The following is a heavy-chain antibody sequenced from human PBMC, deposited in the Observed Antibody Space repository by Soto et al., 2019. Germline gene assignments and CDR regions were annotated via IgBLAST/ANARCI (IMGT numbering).Heavy chain of an antibody. J-gene: IGHJ6*02. CDR1: GFTFSDYY. Sequence: GGSLRLSCAASGFTFSDYYMSWIRQAPGKGLEWVSYISSSGSTIYYADSVKGRFTISRDNAKNSLYLQMNSLRAEDTAVYYCARDWNVRGVINYGMDVWGQGTTVTVSS. CDR3: ARDWNVRGVINYGMDV. V-gene: IGHV3-11*01. CDR2: ISSSGSTI. D-gene: IGHD3-10*01.